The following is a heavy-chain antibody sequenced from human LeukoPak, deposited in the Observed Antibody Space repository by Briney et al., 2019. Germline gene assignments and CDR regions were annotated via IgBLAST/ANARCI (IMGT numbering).Heavy chain of an antibody. CDR1: GYTFTNYG. J-gene: IGHJ5*02. V-gene: IGHV1-18*01. D-gene: IGHD6-6*01. Sequence: ASVKVSCKASGYTFTNYGISWVRHAPGQGLEWMGWISAYNGNTNYAQKLQGRVTMTTDTSTSTAYMELRSLRSDDTAVYYCARDRRYSSSSTRFDPWGQGTLVTVSS. CDR3: ARDRRYSSSSTRFDP. CDR2: ISAYNGNT.